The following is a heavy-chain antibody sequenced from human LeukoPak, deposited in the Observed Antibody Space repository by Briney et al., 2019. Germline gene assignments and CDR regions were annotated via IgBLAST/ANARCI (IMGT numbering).Heavy chain of an antibody. Sequence: PGGSLRLSCAASGFTFRNYWMNWVRQAPGKGLECLANIKEDGSETYYADSVVGRFTISRDNAKNSLYLQMSDLRVEDTAIYYCARVDGFTREGPFDVWGQGAMVTVSS. D-gene: IGHD3/OR15-3a*01. CDR2: IKEDGSET. J-gene: IGHJ3*01. V-gene: IGHV3-7*01. CDR1: GFTFRNYW. CDR3: ARVDGFTREGPFDV.